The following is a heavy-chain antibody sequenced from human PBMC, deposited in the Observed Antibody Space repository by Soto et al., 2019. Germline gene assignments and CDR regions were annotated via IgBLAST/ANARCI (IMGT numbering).Heavy chain of an antibody. CDR3: AKFGLRFLEWLLWFDY. D-gene: IGHD3-3*01. CDR2: ISGSGGST. J-gene: IGHJ4*02. Sequence: PWGSLRLSCAASGFTFISYAIIFFRHSPFKWLEWVSAISGSGGSTYFADSVKGRFTISRDNSKNTLYLQMNSLRAEDTAVYYCAKFGLRFLEWLLWFDYWGQGTLVTVSS. V-gene: IGHV3-23*01. CDR1: GFTFISYA.